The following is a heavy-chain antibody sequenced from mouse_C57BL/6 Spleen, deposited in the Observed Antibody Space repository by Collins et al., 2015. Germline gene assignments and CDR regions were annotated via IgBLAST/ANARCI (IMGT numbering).Heavy chain of an antibody. CDR1: GYTFTNYG. Sequence: QIQLVQSGPELKKPGETVKISCKASGYTFTNYGMNWVKQAPGKGLKWMGWINTNTGEPTYAEEFKGRFAFSLETSASTAYLQINNLKNEDTATYFCARDYYGNYGGFAYWGQGTLVTVSA. D-gene: IGHD2-1*01. V-gene: IGHV9-3*02. CDR2: INTNTGEP. CDR3: ARDYYGNYGGFAY. J-gene: IGHJ3*01.